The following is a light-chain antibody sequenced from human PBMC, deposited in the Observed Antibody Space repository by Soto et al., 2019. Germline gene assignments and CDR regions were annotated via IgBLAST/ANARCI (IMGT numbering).Light chain of an antibody. CDR3: QQYGSSVT. Sequence: EIVLTQSPGTLSLSPGERATLSCRASQSVRSTYVAWYQQKPGQAPRLLIYGASSRATGIPDRFSGSGSGTDFTLTISRLEPEDFAVYYCQQYGSSVTFGPGTKVDIK. J-gene: IGKJ3*01. V-gene: IGKV3-20*01. CDR2: GAS. CDR1: QSVRSTY.